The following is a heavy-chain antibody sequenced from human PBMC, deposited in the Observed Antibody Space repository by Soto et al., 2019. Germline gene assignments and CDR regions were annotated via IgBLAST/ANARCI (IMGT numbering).Heavy chain of an antibody. CDR3: ARHRAVAGLDY. CDR2: IYFSGIT. D-gene: IGHD6-19*01. Sequence: SETLSLTCDVFGDSVNSDNYYWTWIRQPPGKDLEWIGNIYFSGITYYNPSLNSRVTLSIDTSKNHFSLKLTSVAAADTAMYYCARHRAVAGLDYWGQGTLVTVSS. J-gene: IGHJ4*02. V-gene: IGHV4-39*01. CDR1: GDSVNSDNYY.